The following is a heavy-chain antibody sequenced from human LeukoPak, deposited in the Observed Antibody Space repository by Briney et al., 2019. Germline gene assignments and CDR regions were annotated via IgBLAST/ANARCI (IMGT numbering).Heavy chain of an antibody. D-gene: IGHD3-10*01. CDR3: ARALYYYGSGSKIPPGFDY. CDR1: GFTFSSYS. CDR2: ISSSSSTI. V-gene: IGHV3-48*04. J-gene: IGHJ4*02. Sequence: PGGSLRLSCAASGFTFSSYSMNWVRQAPGKGLEWVSYISSSSSTIYYADSVKGRFTISRDNAKNSLYLQMNSLRAEDTAVYYCARALYYYGSGSKIPPGFDYWGQGTLVTVSS.